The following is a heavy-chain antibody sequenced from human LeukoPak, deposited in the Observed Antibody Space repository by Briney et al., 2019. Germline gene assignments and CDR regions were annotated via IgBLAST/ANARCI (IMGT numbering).Heavy chain of an antibody. J-gene: IGHJ6*02. D-gene: IGHD1-26*01. CDR2: LIPILGIA. Sequence: ASVRVSCQASGGHLFNYAISWVRPAPGQGVGGVGRLIPILGIANYAQKFQGRVTITAYKSTSTAYMELSSLRSEDTAVYYCARGWTPSGSYPQDYYYGMDVWGQGTTVTVSS. CDR3: ARGWTPSGSYPQDYYYGMDV. CDR1: GGHLFNYA. V-gene: IGHV1-69*04.